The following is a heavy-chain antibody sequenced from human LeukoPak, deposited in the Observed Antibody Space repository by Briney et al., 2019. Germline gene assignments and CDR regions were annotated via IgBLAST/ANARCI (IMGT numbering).Heavy chain of an antibody. D-gene: IGHD6-19*01. CDR1: GYTLTELS. V-gene: IGHV1-24*01. Sequence: ASVKVSCKVSGYTLTELSMHWVRQAPGKGLEWMGGFDPEDGETIYAQKFQGRVTMNEDTSTDTAYMELSSLRSEDTAVYYCATGLAYSSGWESQVFDYWGQGTLVTVSS. J-gene: IGHJ4*02. CDR3: ATGLAYSSGWESQVFDY. CDR2: FDPEDGET.